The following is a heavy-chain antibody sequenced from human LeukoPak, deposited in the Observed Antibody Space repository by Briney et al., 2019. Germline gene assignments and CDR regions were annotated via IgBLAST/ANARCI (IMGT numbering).Heavy chain of an antibody. CDR2: MNPNSGNT. CDR3: ARGGTGYYGEIYYYYYYGMDV. CDR1: GYTFTSYD. J-gene: IGHJ6*02. D-gene: IGHD3/OR15-3a*01. Sequence: GASVKVSCKASGYTFTSYDINRVRQATGQGLEWMGWMNPNSGNTGYAQKFQGRVTMTRNTSISTAYMELSSLRSEDTAVYYCARGGTGYYGEIYYYYYYGMDVWGQGTTVTVSS. V-gene: IGHV1-8*01.